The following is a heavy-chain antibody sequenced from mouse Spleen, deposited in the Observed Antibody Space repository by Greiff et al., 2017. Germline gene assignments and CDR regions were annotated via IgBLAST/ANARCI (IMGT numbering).Heavy chain of an antibody. CDR1: GFTFSSYY. Sequence: EVQLVESGGGLVKLGGSLKLSCAASGFTFSSYYMSWVRQTPEKRLEWVATISSGGGTYYPDSVKGRFTISRDNAKNALYLQMSSLNSEDTAVYYCARDLRSTYGNYGAMDYWGQGTSVTVSS. D-gene: IGHD2-10*02. CDR2: ISSGGGT. J-gene: IGHJ4*01. V-gene: IGHV5-6-4*01. CDR3: ARDLRSTYGNYGAMDY.